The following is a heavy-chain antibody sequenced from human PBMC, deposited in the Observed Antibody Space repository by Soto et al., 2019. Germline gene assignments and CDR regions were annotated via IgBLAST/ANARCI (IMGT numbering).Heavy chain of an antibody. CDR2: ITSRSSYI. J-gene: IGHJ4*02. D-gene: IGHD3-10*01. Sequence: ESGGGLVKPGGSLRPSGPASGFPFISYTMNWVPQVPGRGQEWVSSITSRSSYIYYADSGKGRFTISRDTAKNSLFLQMNSLRAEDTAVYYCARAPTYYFGSGSYLDYWGQGTLVTVSP. CDR1: GFPFISYT. V-gene: IGHV3-21*01. CDR3: ARAPTYYFGSGSYLDY.